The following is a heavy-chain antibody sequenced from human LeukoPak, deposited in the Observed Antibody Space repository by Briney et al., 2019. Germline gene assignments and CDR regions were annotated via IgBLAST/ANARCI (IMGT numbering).Heavy chain of an antibody. CDR1: GFTFSSYE. Sequence: PAGGSLRLSCAASGFTFSSYEMNWVRQAPGKGLEWVSYISSSGSTIYYADSVKGRFTISRDNAKNSLYLQMNSLRAEDTAVYYCASGWFGELSFIFDYWGQGTLVTVSS. V-gene: IGHV3-48*03. CDR3: ASGWFGELSFIFDY. D-gene: IGHD3-10*01. J-gene: IGHJ4*02. CDR2: ISSSGSTI.